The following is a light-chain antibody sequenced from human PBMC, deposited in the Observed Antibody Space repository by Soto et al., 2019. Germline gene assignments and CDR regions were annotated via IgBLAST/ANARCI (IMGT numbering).Light chain of an antibody. CDR1: SSNIGAGYD. CDR3: HSYDSSLSGVV. CDR2: GNT. Sequence: QLVLTQTPSVSGAPGQRVTISCTGSSSNIGAGYDVHWYQQLPGTAPKLLIYGNTNRPSGVPDRFSGSKSGTSASLAITGLQAEDEADYYCHSYDSSLSGVVFGGGTKLTVL. V-gene: IGLV1-40*01. J-gene: IGLJ2*01.